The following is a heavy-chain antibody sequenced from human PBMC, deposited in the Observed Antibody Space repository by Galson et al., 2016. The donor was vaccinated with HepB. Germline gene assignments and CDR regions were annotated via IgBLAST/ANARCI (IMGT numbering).Heavy chain of an antibody. CDR2: VYYSGST. J-gene: IGHJ4*02. V-gene: IGHV4-61*01. CDR1: GGSVSSGRYY. CDR3: ARQPVYSDYEGGLDY. D-gene: IGHD4-11*01. Sequence: SETLSLTCTVSGGSVSSGRYYWSWIRQPPGKGLEWIGYVYYSGSTNYNPSLKSRATISVDTSKNQISLKLSSVTAADTAVYYCARQPVYSDYEGGLDYWGQGTLVTVSS.